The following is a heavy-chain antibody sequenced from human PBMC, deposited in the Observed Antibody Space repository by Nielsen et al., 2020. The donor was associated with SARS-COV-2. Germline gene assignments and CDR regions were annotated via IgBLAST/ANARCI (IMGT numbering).Heavy chain of an antibody. CDR2: FDPEDGET. CDR3: ATAPTLAGGYYGMDV. Sequence: ASVKVSCKVSGYTLTELSMHWVRQAPGKGLEWMGGFDPEDGETIYAQKFQGRVTMTEDTSTDTAYMELSSLRSEDTAVYYCATAPTLAGGYYGMDVWGQWTTVTVSS. CDR1: GYTLTELS. D-gene: IGHD2-15*01. J-gene: IGHJ6*02. V-gene: IGHV1-24*01.